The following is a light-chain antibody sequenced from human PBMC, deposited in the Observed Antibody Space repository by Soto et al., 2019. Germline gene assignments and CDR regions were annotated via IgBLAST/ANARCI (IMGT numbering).Light chain of an antibody. Sequence: EIVLTQSPATLSLSPGERATLSCRASQNISVYLAWYRQKPGQAPRLLIYAASNRATGIPARFSGSGSGTDFTLTISSLEPEDFAVYYCQQRSDWLPITFGQGTRVEIK. CDR2: AAS. V-gene: IGKV3-11*01. CDR3: QQRSDWLPIT. CDR1: QNISVY. J-gene: IGKJ5*01.